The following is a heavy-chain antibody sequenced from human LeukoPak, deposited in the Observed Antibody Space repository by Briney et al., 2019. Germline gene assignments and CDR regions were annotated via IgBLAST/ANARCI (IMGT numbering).Heavy chain of an antibody. D-gene: IGHD3-10*01. CDR1: GYTFTGYY. J-gene: IGHJ6*02. CDR2: MNPNSGNT. Sequence: ASVKVSCKASGYTFTGYYMHWVRQATGQGLEWMGWMNPNSGNTGYAQKFQGRVTMTRNTSISTAYMELSSLRSEDTAVYYCARGGSGFYYYYYGMDVWGQGTTVTVSS. CDR3: ARGGSGFYYYYYGMDV. V-gene: IGHV1-8*02.